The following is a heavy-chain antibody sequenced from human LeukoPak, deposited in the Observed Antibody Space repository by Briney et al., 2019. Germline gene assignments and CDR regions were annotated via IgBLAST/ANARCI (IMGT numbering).Heavy chain of an antibody. J-gene: IGHJ4*02. V-gene: IGHV3-30*02. CDR2: ILYDGSNK. CDR1: GFIFSTYG. Sequence: PGGSLRLSCDASGFIFSTYGMYWVRQAPGKGLEWVTLILYDGSNKYYADSVKGRCSISRDNSRNTVYLQINSLRLEDTAVYYCARDVYCSGGSCLHYFDYWGQGTLVTVSS. CDR3: ARDVYCSGGSCLHYFDY. D-gene: IGHD2-15*01.